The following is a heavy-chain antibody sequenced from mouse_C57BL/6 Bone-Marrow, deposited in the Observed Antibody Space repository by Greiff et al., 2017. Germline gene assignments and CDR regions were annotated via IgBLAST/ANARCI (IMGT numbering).Heavy chain of an antibody. CDR2: IDPSDSYT. Sequence: QVQLKQPGAELVRPGTSVKLSCKASGYTFTSYWMHWVKQRPGQGLEWIGVIDPSDSYTNYNQKFKGKATLTVDTSSSTAYMQLSSLTSEDSAVYYCARPGCWGQGTTLTVAS. V-gene: IGHV1-59*01. D-gene: IGHD3-2*02. CDR3: ARPGC. CDR1: GYTFTSYW. J-gene: IGHJ2*01.